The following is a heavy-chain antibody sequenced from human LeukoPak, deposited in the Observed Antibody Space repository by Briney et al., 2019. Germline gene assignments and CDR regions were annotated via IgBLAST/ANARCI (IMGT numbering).Heavy chain of an antibody. D-gene: IGHD6-13*01. CDR2: IYYSGST. V-gene: IGHV4-59*01. Sequence: KPSETLCLTCTVSGGSISSYYWSWIRQPPGKGLEWIGYIYYSGSTNYNPSLKSRVTISVDTSKNQFSLKLSSVTAADTAVYYCASGDSSSWLDYWGQGTLVTVSS. CDR1: GGSISSYY. J-gene: IGHJ4*02. CDR3: ASGDSSSWLDY.